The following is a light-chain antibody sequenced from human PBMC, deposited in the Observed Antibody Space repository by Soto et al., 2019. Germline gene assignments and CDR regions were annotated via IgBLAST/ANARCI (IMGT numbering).Light chain of an antibody. CDR3: CSYAGSYSYV. Sequence: QSALTQPRSVSGSPGQSVTISCTGTSSDVGGYNYVSWYQQHAGKAPKLMIYDVSKRPSGVPDRFSGSKSGNTASLTISGLQAEDEADYYCCSYAGSYSYVLGTGTKV. CDR2: DVS. J-gene: IGLJ1*01. V-gene: IGLV2-11*01. CDR1: SSDVGGYNY.